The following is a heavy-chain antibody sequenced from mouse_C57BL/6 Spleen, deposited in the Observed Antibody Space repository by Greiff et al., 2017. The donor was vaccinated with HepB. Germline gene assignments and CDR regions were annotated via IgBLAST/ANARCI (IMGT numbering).Heavy chain of an antibody. V-gene: IGHV1-4*01. CDR3: ARYGYGEPSY. CDR2: INPSSGYT. Sequence: VKLVESGAELARPGASVKMSCKASGYTFTSYTMHWVKQRPGQGLEWIGYINPSSGYTKYNQKFKDKATLTADKSSSTAYMQLSSLTSEDSAVYYCARYGYGEPSYWGQGTLVTVSA. D-gene: IGHD2-2*01. CDR1: GYTFTSYT. J-gene: IGHJ3*01.